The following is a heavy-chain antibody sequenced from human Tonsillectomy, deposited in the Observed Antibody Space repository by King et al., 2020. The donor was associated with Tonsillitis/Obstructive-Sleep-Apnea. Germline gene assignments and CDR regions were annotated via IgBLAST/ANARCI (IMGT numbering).Heavy chain of an antibody. J-gene: IGHJ4*02. Sequence: QLVQSGTEVKKPGASVKVSCKASGYTFISYYMHWVRQAPGQGLEWMGIISPSGGSPTYAQKFRGRFTLTRDTSTSTVYLALSSLRSDDTAVYYCARGYCSGGTCYRGDYWGQGTLVTVSP. CDR3: ARGYCSGGTCYRGDY. CDR2: ISPSGGSP. D-gene: IGHD2-15*01. V-gene: IGHV1-46*01. CDR1: GYTFISYY.